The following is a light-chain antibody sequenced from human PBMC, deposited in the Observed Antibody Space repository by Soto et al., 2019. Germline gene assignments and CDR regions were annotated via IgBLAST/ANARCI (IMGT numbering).Light chain of an antibody. J-gene: IGLJ2*01. CDR2: YDN. CDR3: QVWDSRSDHVI. V-gene: IGLV3-21*01. CDR1: NVGTKP. Sequence: SYELTQPPSVSVAPGKTARITCGGDNVGTKPMHWYQQRPGQAPVLLIYYDNNRPSGIPERFSGSNSGNTATLTISRVEAGDEADYSCQVWDSRSDHVIFGGGTKLTVL.